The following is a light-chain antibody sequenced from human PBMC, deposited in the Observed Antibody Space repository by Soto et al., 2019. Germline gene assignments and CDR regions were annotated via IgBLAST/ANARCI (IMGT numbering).Light chain of an antibody. CDR2: GAS. J-gene: IGKJ5*01. CDR3: QQANSFPIT. Sequence: EIHMTQSPSSVSAAFGDRVTITFRASQGISTWLAWYQQKAGKAPNLLIYGASNLHSGVPSRFSGSGSGTNFTLTISSLQPEDFATYYCQQANSFPITFGQGTLLEIK. CDR1: QGISTW. V-gene: IGKV1-12*01.